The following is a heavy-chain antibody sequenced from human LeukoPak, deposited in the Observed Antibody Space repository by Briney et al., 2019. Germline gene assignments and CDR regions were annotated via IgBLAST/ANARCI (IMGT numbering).Heavy chain of an antibody. CDR1: GFTFSSYE. Sequence: GGSLRLSCAASGFTFSSYEMNWVRQAPGKGLEWVSYISSSGSTIYYADSVKGRFTISRDNAKNSLYLQMNSLRAEDTAVYYCASSRPFADFRYWRQATLVTVPS. J-gene: IGHJ4*02. CDR3: ASSRPFADFRY. V-gene: IGHV3-48*03. CDR2: ISSSGSTI. D-gene: IGHD3-10*01.